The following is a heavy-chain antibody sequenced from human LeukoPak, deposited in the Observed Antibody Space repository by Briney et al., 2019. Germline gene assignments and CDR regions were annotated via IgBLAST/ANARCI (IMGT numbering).Heavy chain of an antibody. CDR2: FSGSGGST. CDR1: GFTFSSYA. D-gene: IGHD6-19*01. V-gene: IGHV3-23*01. CDR3: AKAPSIAVAATLDWFDH. J-gene: IGHJ5*02. Sequence: GGSLRLSCAASGFTFSSYAMSWVRQAPGKGLEWVSAFSGSGGSTYYADSVKGRFTISRDNSKNTLYLQMNGLRAEDTAVYYCAKAPSIAVAATLDWFDHWGQGTLATVSS.